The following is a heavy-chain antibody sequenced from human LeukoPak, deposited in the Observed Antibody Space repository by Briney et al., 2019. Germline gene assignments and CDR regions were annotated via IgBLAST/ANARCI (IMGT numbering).Heavy chain of an antibody. D-gene: IGHD6-19*01. J-gene: IGHJ4*02. CDR3: AAGYSSGWPLSDGY. CDR2: ISSSGTTI. V-gene: IGHV3-11*04. CDR1: GFTFSDYY. Sequence: GGSLRLSCATSGFTFSDYYMSWIRQAPGKGLEWVSYISSSGTTIYYADSVKGRFTISRDNAKNSLYLQMNSLRAEDTAVYYCAAGYSSGWPLSDGYWGQGTLVTVSS.